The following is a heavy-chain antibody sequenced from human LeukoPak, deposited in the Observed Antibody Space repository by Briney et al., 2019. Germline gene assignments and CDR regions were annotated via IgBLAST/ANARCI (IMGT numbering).Heavy chain of an antibody. CDR1: GYTFTGYY. Sequence: ASVKVSCKASGYTFTGYYMHWVRQAPGQGLEWMGWINPNSGGTNYAQKFQGRVTMTRDTSISTAYMELSRLRSDDTAVYYCARENGDSEYYFDYWGQGTLVTVSS. CDR3: ARENGDSEYYFDY. J-gene: IGHJ4*02. CDR2: INPNSGGT. D-gene: IGHD3-10*01. V-gene: IGHV1-2*02.